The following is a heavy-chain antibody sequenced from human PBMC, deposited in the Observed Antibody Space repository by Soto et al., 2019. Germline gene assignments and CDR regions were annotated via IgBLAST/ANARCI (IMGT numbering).Heavy chain of an antibody. CDR3: ARDRGYCSGGSCYEHYYYYYYMDV. V-gene: IGHV3-30*03. CDR1: GFTFSSYG. J-gene: IGHJ6*03. D-gene: IGHD2-15*01. Sequence: GGSLRLSCAASGFTFSSYGMHWVRQAPGKGLEWVAVISYDGSNKYYADSVKGRFTISRDNSKNTLYLQMNILRAEDTAVYYCARDRGYCSGGSCYEHYYYYYYMDVWGKGTTVTVSS. CDR2: ISYDGSNK.